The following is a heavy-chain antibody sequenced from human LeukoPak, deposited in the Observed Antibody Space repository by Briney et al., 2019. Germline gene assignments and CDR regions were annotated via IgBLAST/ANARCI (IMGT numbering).Heavy chain of an antibody. CDR1: GYTFTSYG. Sequence: ASVKVSCKASGYTFTSYGISWVRQAPGQGLEWMGWISAYNGNTNYAQKFQGRVTMTRNTSISTAYMELSSLRSEDTAVYYCARGRKNYYDSSGYYPSNWFDPWGQGTLVTVSS. D-gene: IGHD3-22*01. J-gene: IGHJ5*02. V-gene: IGHV1-18*01. CDR2: ISAYNGNT. CDR3: ARGRKNYYDSSGYYPSNWFDP.